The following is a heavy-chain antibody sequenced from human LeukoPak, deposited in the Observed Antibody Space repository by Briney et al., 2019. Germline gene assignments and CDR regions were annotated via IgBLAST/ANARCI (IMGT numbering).Heavy chain of an antibody. CDR1: GGSISSYY. Sequence: SETLSLTCTVSGGSISSYYWSWIRQPPGKGLEWIGYIYYSGSTNYNPSLKSRVTISVDTSKNQFSLKLSLGTPGDTAVYYCAKEPPPPGIAVAGTGAFDIWGQGTMVTVSS. D-gene: IGHD6-19*01. CDR3: AKEPPPPGIAVAGTGAFDI. J-gene: IGHJ3*02. V-gene: IGHV4-59*01. CDR2: IYYSGST.